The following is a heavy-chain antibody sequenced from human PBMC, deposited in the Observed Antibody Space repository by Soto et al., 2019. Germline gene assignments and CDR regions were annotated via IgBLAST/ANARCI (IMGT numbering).Heavy chain of an antibody. D-gene: IGHD3-10*01. J-gene: IGHJ5*02. CDR1: GYTFTSYA. CDR3: ARGHYYGSGTDWFDP. Sequence: ASVKVSCKASGYTFTSYAIHWVRQAPGQRLEWMGWINAGNGNTKYSQKFQGRVTITRDTSASTAYMELSSLRSEDTAVYYCARGHYYGSGTDWFDPWGQGTLVTVSS. CDR2: INAGNGNT. V-gene: IGHV1-3*01.